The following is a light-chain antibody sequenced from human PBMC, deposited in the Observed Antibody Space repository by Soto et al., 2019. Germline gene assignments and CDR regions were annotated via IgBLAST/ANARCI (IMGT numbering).Light chain of an antibody. CDR3: QQYGSSSIT. CDR2: GAS. J-gene: IGKJ5*01. CDR1: QSVAGSY. V-gene: IGKV3-20*01. Sequence: ETVLTQSPGTLSLYPGERATLSCRASQSVAGSYLAWYQQKPGQAPRLLFYGASTRATGIPDRFSGSGSGTDFTLTISRLEPEDFAVYYCQQYGSSSITFGQGTRLENK.